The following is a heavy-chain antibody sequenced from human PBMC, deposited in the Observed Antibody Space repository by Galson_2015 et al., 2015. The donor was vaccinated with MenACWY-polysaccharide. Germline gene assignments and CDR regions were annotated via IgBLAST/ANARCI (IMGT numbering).Heavy chain of an antibody. V-gene: IGHV1-2*02. CDR3: VRPLGDTGDY. D-gene: IGHD1-14*01. J-gene: IGHJ4*02. CDR1: GYTFAGYY. Sequence: SVKVSCKASGYTFAGYYIHWVRQAPGQGLEWMGWINSNSGGTNNAQKFQGRVTITRDTSISTSYMELSRLRSDDTAVYYCVRPLGDTGDYWGRGTLVTVSS. CDR2: INSNSGGT.